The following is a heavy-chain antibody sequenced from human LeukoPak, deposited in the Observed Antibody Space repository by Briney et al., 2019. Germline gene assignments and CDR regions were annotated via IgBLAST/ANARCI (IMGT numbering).Heavy chain of an antibody. J-gene: IGHJ4*02. CDR1: GYTFTSYA. D-gene: IGHD1-26*01. CDR2: IDTKTGTP. V-gene: IGHV7-4-1*02. Sequence: ASVKVSCKTSGYTFTSYAINWVRQAPGQGLEWIGWIDTKTGTPTFAQDFTGRFVFSLDTSVSTTYLQISSLKPEDTAVSYCARVGKYSGSYPDYWGQGTLVTVSS. CDR3: ARVGKYSGSYPDY.